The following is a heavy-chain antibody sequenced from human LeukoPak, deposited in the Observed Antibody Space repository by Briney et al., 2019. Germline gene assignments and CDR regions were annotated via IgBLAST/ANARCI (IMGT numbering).Heavy chain of an antibody. V-gene: IGHV4-4*02. CDR2: IYHSGST. Sequence: PSGTLSLTCAVSGGSISSSNWWSWVRQPPGKGLEWIGEIYHSGSTNYNPSLKSRVTISVDTSKNQFSLKLSSVTAADTAVYYCARGGGISHYYYMDVWGKGTTVTISS. D-gene: IGHD6-13*01. CDR3: ARGGGISHYYYMDV. J-gene: IGHJ6*03. CDR1: GGSISSSNW.